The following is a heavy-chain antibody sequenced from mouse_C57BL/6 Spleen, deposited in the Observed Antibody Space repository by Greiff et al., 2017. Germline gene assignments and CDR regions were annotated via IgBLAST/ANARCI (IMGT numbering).Heavy chain of an antibody. V-gene: IGHV1-81*01. D-gene: IGHD1-1*01. J-gene: IGHJ3*01. Sequence: QVQLQQSGAELARPGASVKLSCKASGYNFTSYGISWVKQRTGQGLEWIGEIYPRSGNTYYNEKFKGKATLTADKHSSTTYMELRSLTSDDSAVFFCANYSGSSYEFAVWGPGTLVTVSA. CDR1: GYNFTSYG. CDR2: IYPRSGNT. CDR3: ANYSGSSYEFAV.